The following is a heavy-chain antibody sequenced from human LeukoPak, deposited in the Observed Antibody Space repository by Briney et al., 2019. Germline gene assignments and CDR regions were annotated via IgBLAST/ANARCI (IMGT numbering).Heavy chain of an antibody. CDR2: IRYDGSNK. D-gene: IGHD6-13*01. J-gene: IGHJ4*02. Sequence: GGSLRLSCAASGFTFSSYGMHWVRKAPGKGLEWVAFIRYDGSNKYYADSVKGRFTISRDNSKNTLYLQMNSLRAEDTAVYYCAKLYPSAAADYFDYWGQGTLVTVSS. V-gene: IGHV3-30*02. CDR3: AKLYPSAAADYFDY. CDR1: GFTFSSYG.